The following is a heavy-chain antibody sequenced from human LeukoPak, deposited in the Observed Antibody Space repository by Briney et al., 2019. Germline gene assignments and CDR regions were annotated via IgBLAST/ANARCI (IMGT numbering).Heavy chain of an antibody. CDR2: IYYSGST. J-gene: IGHJ4*02. D-gene: IGHD2-15*01. CDR1: GGSISSSSYY. V-gene: IGHV4-39*01. Sequence: PSETLSLTCTVSGGSISSSSYYWGWIRQPPGKGLEWIGSIYYSGSTYYNPSFKSRVTISVDTSKNQFSLKLSSVTAADTAVYYCARLSGGGNCFDYWGQGTLVTVSS. CDR3: ARLSGGGNCFDY.